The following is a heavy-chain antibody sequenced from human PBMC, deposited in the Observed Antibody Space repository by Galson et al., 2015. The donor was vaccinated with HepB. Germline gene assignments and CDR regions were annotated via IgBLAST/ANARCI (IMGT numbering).Heavy chain of an antibody. Sequence: SLRLSCAASGFTFSSYSMNWVRQAPGKGLEWVSYISSSSNTIYYADSVKGPFTISRDNAKNSLYLQMNSLRDEDTAVYYCARGTSSNTRGAFDIWGQGTMVTVSS. V-gene: IGHV3-48*02. J-gene: IGHJ3*02. CDR1: GFTFSSYS. CDR3: ARGTSSNTRGAFDI. CDR2: ISSSSNTI. D-gene: IGHD1-1*01.